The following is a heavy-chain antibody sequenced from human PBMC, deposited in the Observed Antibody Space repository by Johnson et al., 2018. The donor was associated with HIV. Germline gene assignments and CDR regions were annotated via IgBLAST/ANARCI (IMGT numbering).Heavy chain of an antibody. Sequence: VQLVESGGGLVQPGGSLKLSCAASGFTFSGSAMHWVRQASGKGLEWVGRIRSKDNTYATAYAASVKGRFTISRDDSKNTAYLQMNSLKTEDTAVYYCARGSRYSIAAPFDIWGQGTMVTVSS. CDR1: GFTFSGSA. CDR2: IRSKDNTYAT. J-gene: IGHJ3*02. CDR3: ARGSRYSIAAPFDI. V-gene: IGHV3-73*02. D-gene: IGHD6-13*01.